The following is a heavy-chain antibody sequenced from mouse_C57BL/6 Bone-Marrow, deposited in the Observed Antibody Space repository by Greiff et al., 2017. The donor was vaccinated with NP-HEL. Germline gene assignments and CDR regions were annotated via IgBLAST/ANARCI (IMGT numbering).Heavy chain of an antibody. Sequence: QVHVKQSGAELVRPGTSVKVSCKASGYAFTNYLIEWVKQRPGQGLEWIGVINPGSGGTNYNEKFKGKATLTADKSSSTAYMQLSSLTSEDSAVYFCARFVRYGYDDHYFDYWGQGTTLTVSS. CDR3: ARFVRYGYDDHYFDY. D-gene: IGHD2-2*01. CDR2: INPGSGGT. J-gene: IGHJ2*01. V-gene: IGHV1-54*01. CDR1: GYAFTNYL.